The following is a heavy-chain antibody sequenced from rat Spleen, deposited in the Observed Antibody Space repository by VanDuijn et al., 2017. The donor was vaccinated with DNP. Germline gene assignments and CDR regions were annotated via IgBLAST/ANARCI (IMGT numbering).Heavy chain of an antibody. D-gene: IGHD1-5*01. V-gene: IGHV5-27*01. J-gene: IGHJ2*01. CDR1: GFTFSNYD. Sequence: EVQLVESGGGLVQPGRSLKLSCAASGFTFSNYDMAWVRQAPTKGLEWVASISTSGGSTYYRDPVKGRFTISRDNAKSTLYLQMDSLRSEDTATYYCTTDPIGTTPLDYWGQGVMVTVSS. CDR2: ISTSGGST. CDR3: TTDPIGTTPLDY.